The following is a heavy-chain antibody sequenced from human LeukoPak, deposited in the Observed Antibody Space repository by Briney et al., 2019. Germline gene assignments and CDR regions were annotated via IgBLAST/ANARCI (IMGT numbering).Heavy chain of an antibody. V-gene: IGHV3-23*01. J-gene: IGHJ4*02. CDR2: ISDRGSGGIT. CDR3: AGELRFLEWLLPIDY. Sequence: PGGSLRLSCAASGFTFGSYAMSWVRQAPGKGLEWVSTISDRGSGGITYHADSVKGRFTISRDNSKNTLYLQMNSLRAEDTAVYYCAGELRFLEWLLPIDYWGQGTLVTVSS. D-gene: IGHD3-3*01. CDR1: GFTFGSYA.